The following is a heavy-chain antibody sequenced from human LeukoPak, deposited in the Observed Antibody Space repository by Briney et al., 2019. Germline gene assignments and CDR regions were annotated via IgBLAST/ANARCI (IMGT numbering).Heavy chain of an antibody. J-gene: IGHJ4*02. V-gene: IGHV3-30*05. CDR3: ARARGGTYGDFFDY. CDR2: ISYDGSDK. Sequence: GGSLRLSCAASGFTFSSYGMHWVRPAPGEGLEWVAVISYDGSDKYHADSVKGRFTISRDSPKNTLYLQMDSLRAEDMAVYYCARARGGTYGDFFDYWGQGTLVSVSS. D-gene: IGHD1-26*01. CDR1: GFTFSSYG.